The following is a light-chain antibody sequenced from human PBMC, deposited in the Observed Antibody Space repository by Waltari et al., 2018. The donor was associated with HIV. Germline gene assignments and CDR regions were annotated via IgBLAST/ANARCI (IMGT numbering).Light chain of an antibody. Sequence: DIQMTQSPSTLSASVGDRVTITCRTSQSISIWLAWYQQKPGKAPRLLIYKASTLESGVPSRFSGSGSGTEFILTITSLQPDDFATYYCQHYGDFSWTFGQGTKVEIK. CDR3: QHYGDFSWT. CDR1: QSISIW. J-gene: IGKJ1*01. CDR2: KAS. V-gene: IGKV1-5*03.